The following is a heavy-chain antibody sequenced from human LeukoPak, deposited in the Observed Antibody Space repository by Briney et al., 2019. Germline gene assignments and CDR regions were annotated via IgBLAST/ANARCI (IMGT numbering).Heavy chain of an antibody. CDR3: ARRTYYYGSGSLTRFDP. V-gene: IGHV4-59*12. CDR2: IYYSGST. J-gene: IGHJ5*02. CDR1: GGSISSYY. Sequence: SETLSLTCTVSGGSISSYYWSWIRQPPGKGLEWIGYIYYSGSTNYNPSLKSRVTISVDTSKNQFSLKLSSVTAADTAVYYCARRTYYYGSGSLTRFDPWGQGTLVTVSS. D-gene: IGHD3-10*01.